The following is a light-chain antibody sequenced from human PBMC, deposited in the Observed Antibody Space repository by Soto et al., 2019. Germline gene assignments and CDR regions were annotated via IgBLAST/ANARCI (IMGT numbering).Light chain of an antibody. Sequence: DIVMTQSPDSLAVSLGERATINCKSSQSVLYSSNNKNYLAWYQQKPGRPPKLLIYWASTRESGVPDRFSGSGSVTDFTLTIIGLRAEDVAVYYGQQYYSTPTCGGGTKVEIK. CDR2: WAS. CDR1: QSVLYSSNNKNY. J-gene: IGKJ4*01. CDR3: QQYYSTPT. V-gene: IGKV4-1*01.